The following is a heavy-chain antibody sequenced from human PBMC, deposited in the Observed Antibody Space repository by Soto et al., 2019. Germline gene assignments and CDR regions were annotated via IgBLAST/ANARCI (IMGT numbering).Heavy chain of an antibody. V-gene: IGHV1-18*01. CDR3: ARARRDFWSGYYRSDDAFDI. CDR1: GYTFTSYG. J-gene: IGHJ3*02. D-gene: IGHD3-3*01. Sequence: GASVKVSCKASGYTFTSYGISWARQAPGQGLEWMGWISAYNGNTNYAQKLQGRVTMTTDTSTSTAYMELRSLRSDDTAVYYCARARRDFWSGYYRSDDAFDIWGQGTMVTVSS. CDR2: ISAYNGNT.